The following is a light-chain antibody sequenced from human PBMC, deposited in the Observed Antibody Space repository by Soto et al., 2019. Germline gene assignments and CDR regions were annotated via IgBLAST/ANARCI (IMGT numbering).Light chain of an antibody. CDR2: GAS. Sequence: EIVMTQSPATVSVSPGERATLSCRASQTVRNNLAWYQQKPGQAPRLLIYGASTRATCIPDRFSGIGSGIEFTPTISGLQSEDFAVYYCQQYTNWPLVTFGGGTKVEIK. CDR1: QTVRNN. J-gene: IGKJ4*01. V-gene: IGKV3D-15*01. CDR3: QQYTNWPLVT.